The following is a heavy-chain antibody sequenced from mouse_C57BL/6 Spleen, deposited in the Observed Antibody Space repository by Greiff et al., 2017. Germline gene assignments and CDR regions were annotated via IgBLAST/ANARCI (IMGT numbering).Heavy chain of an antibody. J-gene: IGHJ3*01. Sequence: QVQLQQPGAELVKPGASVKLSCKASGYTFTSYWMQWVKQRPGQGLEWIGEIAPSDSYPNYNQKFKGKATLTVYTSSSTAYMQLRSLTSEDSAVYYCAREGTAQVPFAYWGQGTLVTVSA. CDR1: GYTFTSYW. CDR3: AREGTAQVPFAY. CDR2: IAPSDSYP. V-gene: IGHV1-50*01. D-gene: IGHD3-2*02.